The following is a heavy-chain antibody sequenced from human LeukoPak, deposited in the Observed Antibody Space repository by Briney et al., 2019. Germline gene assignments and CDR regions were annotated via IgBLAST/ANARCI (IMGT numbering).Heavy chain of an antibody. CDR2: INPNSGGT. Sequence: GASVKVSCKASGYTFTGYYMHWARQAPGQGLEWMGWINPNSGGTNYAQKFQGRVTMTRDTSISTAYMELSRLRSDDTAVYYCARDDYDFWAFDYWGQGTLVTVSS. D-gene: IGHD3-3*01. V-gene: IGHV1-2*02. CDR1: GYTFTGYY. CDR3: ARDDYDFWAFDY. J-gene: IGHJ4*02.